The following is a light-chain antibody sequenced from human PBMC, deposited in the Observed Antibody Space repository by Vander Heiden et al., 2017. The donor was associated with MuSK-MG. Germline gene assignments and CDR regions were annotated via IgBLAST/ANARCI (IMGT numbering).Light chain of an antibody. CDR2: AAS. CDR1: QSISSY. V-gene: IGKV1-39*01. Sequence: DVQMTQAPSSLSASVGDRVTITCRASQSISSYLNWYQQKPGQAPKLLIYAASSLQGGVPARFSGSGSGTDFTLTISSLQPDDFATYYCQQNYSTPLTFGQGTRVEIK. CDR3: QQNYSTPLT. J-gene: IGKJ5*01.